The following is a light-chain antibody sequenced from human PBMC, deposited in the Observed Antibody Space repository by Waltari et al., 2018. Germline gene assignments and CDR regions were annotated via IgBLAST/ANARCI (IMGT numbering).Light chain of an antibody. CDR3: AAWDDSLSVSYV. V-gene: IGLV1-47*01. CDR1: NSNIGRNS. Sequence: QSVLTQPPSASGTPGQTVTISCSGTNSNIGRNSVFWYQQLPGTAPKLLISRSNQRPSGVPDRVSGSKSGTSASLVIRGLRSEDEADYYCAAWDDSLSVSYVFGSGTKVTV. J-gene: IGLJ1*01. CDR2: RSN.